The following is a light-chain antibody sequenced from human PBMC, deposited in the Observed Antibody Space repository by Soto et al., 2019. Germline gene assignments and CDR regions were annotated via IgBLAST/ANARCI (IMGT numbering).Light chain of an antibody. CDR3: SSYTTSSTRV. J-gene: IGLJ3*02. Sequence: QSALTQPASVSGSPGQSITISCTGTSSDVGSYNYVSWYQQHPAKAPKLMICDVSNRPSGVSNRFSGSKSGNTASLTISGLQSEDDADYYCSSYTTSSTRVFGGGTKLTVL. CDR1: SSDVGSYNY. CDR2: DVS. V-gene: IGLV2-14*01.